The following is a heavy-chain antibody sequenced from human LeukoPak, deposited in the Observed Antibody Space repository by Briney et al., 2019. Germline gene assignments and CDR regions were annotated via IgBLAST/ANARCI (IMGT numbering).Heavy chain of an antibody. D-gene: IGHD4-11*01. CDR3: ARGSRNYNNYEGADY. J-gene: IGHJ4*02. CDR2: INHSGDT. CDR1: GGAFSGYS. V-gene: IGHV4-34*01. Sequence: SETLSLTCAVYGGAFSGYSWSWIRQPPGKGLEWIGEINHSGDTKYNPSLTSRVGMSVDVSKDQFSLKLTSLTAADTAVYYCARGSRNYNNYEGADYWGQGTLVTVSS.